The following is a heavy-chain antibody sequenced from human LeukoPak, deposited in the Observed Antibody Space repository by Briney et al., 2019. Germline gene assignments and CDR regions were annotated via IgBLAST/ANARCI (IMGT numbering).Heavy chain of an antibody. J-gene: IGHJ4*02. D-gene: IGHD3-10*01. Sequence: GGSLRLSCAASGFSFSTYRMSWVRQAPGKGLEWVANIKQDGSEKFYVDSVKGRFTISRDNAKNSLYLQMNSLRGEDTAVYYCARDLANRGVSDYWGQGTLVTVSS. V-gene: IGHV3-7*01. CDR1: GFSFSTYR. CDR3: ARDLANRGVSDY. CDR2: IKQDGSEK.